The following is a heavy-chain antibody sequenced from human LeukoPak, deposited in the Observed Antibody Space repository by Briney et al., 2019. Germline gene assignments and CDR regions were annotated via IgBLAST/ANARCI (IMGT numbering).Heavy chain of an antibody. D-gene: IGHD7-27*01. J-gene: IGHJ4*02. CDR2: ITSSSSYI. Sequence: GGSLRLSCAASGFTFSSYTMNWVRQAPGKGLEWVSSITSSSSYIYYADSVKGRFTISRDDAKNSLYLQMNSLRVEDTAVYYCARXXXTGDRWGQGTLVTVS. CDR1: GFTFSSYT. CDR3: ARXXXTGDR. V-gene: IGHV3-21*01.